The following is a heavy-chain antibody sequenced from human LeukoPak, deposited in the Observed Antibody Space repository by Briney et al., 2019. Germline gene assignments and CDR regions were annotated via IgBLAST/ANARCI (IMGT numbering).Heavy chain of an antibody. J-gene: IGHJ4*02. CDR3: ARDANYYDSRGENYFNC. V-gene: IGHV3-7*01. D-gene: IGHD3-22*01. Sequence: GGSLRLSCAASGFTFSSYAMSWVRQAPGKGLEWVANIKRDGSDTYYVDSVKGRFTISRDNAKNSLYLQLNSLRAEDTAVYYCARDANYYDSRGENYFNCWGQGTLVTVSS. CDR2: IKRDGSDT. CDR1: GFTFSSYA.